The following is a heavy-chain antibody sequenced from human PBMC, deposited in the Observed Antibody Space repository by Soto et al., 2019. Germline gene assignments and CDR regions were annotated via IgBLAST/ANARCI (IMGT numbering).Heavy chain of an antibody. CDR3: ASGTLSTIAAPDS. J-gene: IGHJ4*02. CDR2: IYYTGGT. CDR1: PVTIRGYC. Sequence: SDALSLTCNVSPVTIRGYCWNWIRKPPGKTLEWIGFIYYTGGTNYNPSLKSRVTISVDTSKNHFSLKLNSLTAADTAVYYCASGTLSTIAAPDSWGQGTLVTVSS. V-gene: IGHV4-59*01. D-gene: IGHD6-13*01.